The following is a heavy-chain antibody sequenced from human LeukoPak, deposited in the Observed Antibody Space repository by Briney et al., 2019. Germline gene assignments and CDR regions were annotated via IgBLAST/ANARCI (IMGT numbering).Heavy chain of an antibody. CDR1: GFTFSSYA. CDR2: ISGSGGST. D-gene: IGHD2-8*01. V-gene: IGHV3-23*01. J-gene: IGHJ4*02. Sequence: GGSLRLPCAASGFTFSSYAMSWVRQAPGKGLEWVSAISGSGGSTYYADSVKGRFTISRDNSKNTLYLQMNSLRAEDTAVYYCAKASENYCTNGVCYTSYYFDYWGQGTLVTVSS. CDR3: AKASENYCTNGVCYTSYYFDY.